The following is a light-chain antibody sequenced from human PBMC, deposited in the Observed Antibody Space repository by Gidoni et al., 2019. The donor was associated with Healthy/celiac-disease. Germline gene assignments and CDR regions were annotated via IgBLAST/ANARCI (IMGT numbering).Light chain of an antibody. Sequence: QSVLPQPPSASGTPGQRVTSSCSGSSSNIGSNYVSWYQQLPGTAPKLLIYRNNQRPSGVPDRFSGSKSGTSASLAISGLRSEDEADYYCAAWDDSLSGWVFGGGTKLTVL. CDR1: SSNIGSNY. J-gene: IGLJ3*02. CDR3: AAWDDSLSGWV. V-gene: IGLV1-47*01. CDR2: RNN.